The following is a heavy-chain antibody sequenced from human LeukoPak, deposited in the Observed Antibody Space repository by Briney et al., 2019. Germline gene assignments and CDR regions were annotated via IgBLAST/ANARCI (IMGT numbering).Heavy chain of an antibody. Sequence: GGSLRLSCAASGFTFSSYGMSWVRQAPGKGLEWVSAISGSGGSTYYADSVKGRFTISRDNSKNTLYLQMNSLRAEDTAVYYCAKDSVVMITFGGVAFDYWGQGTLVTVSS. CDR2: ISGSGGST. D-gene: IGHD3-16*01. J-gene: IGHJ4*02. CDR3: AKDSVVMITFGGVAFDY. CDR1: GFTFSSYG. V-gene: IGHV3-23*01.